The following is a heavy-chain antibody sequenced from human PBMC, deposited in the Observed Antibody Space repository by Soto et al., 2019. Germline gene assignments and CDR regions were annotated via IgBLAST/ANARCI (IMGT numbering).Heavy chain of an antibody. CDR2: ITSKRYGGKT. V-gene: IGHV3-49*03. CDR3: SRLPPNNWGAPLDY. J-gene: IGHJ4*02. D-gene: IGHD1-26*01. Sequence: GGSLRLSCITSGFTFGDYAMIWFLQAPGKGLEWVSFITSKRYGGKTEYAASVKGRFTISRDDSKSVAYLQMNSLRTDDTAVYYCSRLPPNNWGAPLDYWGQGTLVTVSS. CDR1: GFTFGDYA.